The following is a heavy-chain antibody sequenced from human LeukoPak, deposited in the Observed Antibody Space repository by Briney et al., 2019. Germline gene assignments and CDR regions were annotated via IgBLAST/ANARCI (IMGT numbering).Heavy chain of an antibody. CDR1: GFTFSSYA. Sequence: GGSLRLSCAASGFTFSSYAMHWVRQAPGKGLEWVAVISYDGSNKYYADSVKGRFTISRDNSKNTLYLQMNSLRAEDTAVYYCAKEIDFWSGYQSYDYWGQGTLVTVSS. D-gene: IGHD3-3*01. CDR3: AKEIDFWSGYQSYDY. J-gene: IGHJ4*02. CDR2: ISYDGSNK. V-gene: IGHV3-30*04.